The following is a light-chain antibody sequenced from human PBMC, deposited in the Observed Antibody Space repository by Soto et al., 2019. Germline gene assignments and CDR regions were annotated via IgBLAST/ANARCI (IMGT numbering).Light chain of an antibody. V-gene: IGKV1-27*01. CDR2: AAS. CDR3: QKYNSAPRT. Sequence: DIQLTQSPSSLSASVGDRVSFTCRASQGIRNDLAWFQQKPGKVPKLLIYAASTLQSGVPSRFSGSGSGTDFTLTISSLQPEDVATYYCQKYNSAPRTFGQGTRLEIK. J-gene: IGKJ5*01. CDR1: QGIRND.